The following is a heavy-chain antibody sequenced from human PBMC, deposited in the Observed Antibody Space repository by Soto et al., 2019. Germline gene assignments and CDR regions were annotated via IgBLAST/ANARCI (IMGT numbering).Heavy chain of an antibody. Sequence: QVQLVQSGAEVKKPGSSVKVSCKASGGTFSSYAISWVRQAPGQGLEWMGGIIPISETTNYAQKFQGRVTITADESKSTPYMELSSLRSEDTAVYYCARSQGSSTSLEIYFYCYYGMDVWGQGTTVTDSS. CDR2: IIPISETT. J-gene: IGHJ6*02. V-gene: IGHV1-69*01. D-gene: IGHD2-2*01. CDR1: GGTFSSYA. CDR3: ARSQGSSTSLEIYFYCYYGMDV.